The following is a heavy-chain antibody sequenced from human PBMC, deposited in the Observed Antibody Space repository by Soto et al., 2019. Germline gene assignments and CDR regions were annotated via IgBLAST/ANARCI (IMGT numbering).Heavy chain of an antibody. CDR1: GGSFSGYY. CDR3: ARGYYDFWSRYYKGFDY. Sequence: SETLSLTCAVYGGSFSGYYWSWIRQPPGKGLEWIGEINHSGSTNYNTSLKSRVNIPVDTSKNQFSLKLSSVTAADTAWYYCARGYYDFWSRYYKGFDYWGQGTLVTVSS. CDR2: INHSGST. D-gene: IGHD3-3*01. V-gene: IGHV4-34*01. J-gene: IGHJ4*02.